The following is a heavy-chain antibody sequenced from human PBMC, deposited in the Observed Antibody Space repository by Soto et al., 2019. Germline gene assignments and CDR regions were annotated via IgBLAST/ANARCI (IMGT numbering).Heavy chain of an antibody. CDR2: IYYSGST. J-gene: IGHJ4*02. V-gene: IGHV4-59*01. D-gene: IGHD3-10*01. CDR3: ARDPYGSGSYYN. CDR1: GGSISSYY. Sequence: SETLSLTCTVSGGSISSYYWSWIRQPPGKGLEWIGYIYYSGSTNYNPSLKSRVTISVDTSKNQFSLKLSSVTAADTAVYYCARDPYGSGSYYNWGQGTLVTVSS.